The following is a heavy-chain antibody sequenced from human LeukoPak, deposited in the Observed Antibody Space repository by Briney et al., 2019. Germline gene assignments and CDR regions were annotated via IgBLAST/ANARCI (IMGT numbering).Heavy chain of an antibody. CDR1: GFTFSTYG. J-gene: IGHJ4*02. D-gene: IGHD6-13*01. CDR2: ISYDGSNK. CDR3: ARVGQQLVLDY. Sequence: PGGSLRLSCVASGFTFSTYGMHWVRQAPGKGLEWVAVISYDGSNKYYADSVKGRFTISRDNSKNTLYLQMNSPRAEDTAVYYCARVGQQLVLDYWGQGTLVTVSS. V-gene: IGHV3-30-3*01.